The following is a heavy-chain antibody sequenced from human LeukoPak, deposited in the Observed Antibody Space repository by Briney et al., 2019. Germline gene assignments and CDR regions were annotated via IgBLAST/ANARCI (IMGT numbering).Heavy chain of an antibody. CDR3: ARGTATASYPINWFDP. V-gene: IGHV6-1*01. J-gene: IGHJ5*02. Sequence: SQTLSLTCAISGDSVSINSAAWNWIRQSPSRGLEWLGRTYYRSKWYNDYAISVKSRITINPDTSKNQFSLHLNSVTPGDTAVYYCARGTATASYPINWFDPWGQGILVTVSS. CDR1: GDSVSINSAA. D-gene: IGHD1-14*01. CDR2: TYYRSKWYN.